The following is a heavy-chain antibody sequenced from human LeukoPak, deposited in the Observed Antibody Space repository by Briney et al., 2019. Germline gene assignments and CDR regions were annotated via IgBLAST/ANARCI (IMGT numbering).Heavy chain of an antibody. CDR1: GFIFQDYT. Sequence: GGSLRLSCAVSGFIFQDYTMHWVRQAPGKTLEWVSLVNWHGTTYYSDSLKGRFSISRENRKNSLYLQMDSLRTEDTAFYYCAKDLTYESSGSVIDNWGLGTLVTVSS. J-gene: IGHJ4*02. D-gene: IGHD3-22*01. CDR2: VNWHGTT. CDR3: AKDLTYESSGSVIDN. V-gene: IGHV3-43*01.